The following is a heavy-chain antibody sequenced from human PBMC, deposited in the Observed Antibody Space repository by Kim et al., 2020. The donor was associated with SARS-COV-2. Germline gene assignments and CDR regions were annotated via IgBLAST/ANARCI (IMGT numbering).Heavy chain of an antibody. D-gene: IGHD6-13*01. Sequence: GGSLRLSCAASGFTFSSYGMHWVRQAPGKGLEWVAVITYDGSNKYYADSVKGRFTISRDNSKNTLYLQMNSLRAEDTAVYYCARDQSAGYCSSWNDYWGPGTRVTVSS. CDR2: ITYDGSNK. J-gene: IGHJ4*02. CDR3: ARDQSAGYCSSWNDY. V-gene: IGHV3-33*05. CDR1: GFTFSSYG.